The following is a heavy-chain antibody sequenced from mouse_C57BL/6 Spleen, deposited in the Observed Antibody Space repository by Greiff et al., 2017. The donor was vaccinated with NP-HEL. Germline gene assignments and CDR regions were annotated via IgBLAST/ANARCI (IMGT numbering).Heavy chain of an antibody. D-gene: IGHD4-1*01. Sequence: VQLQQSGPELVKPGASVKISCKASGYAFSSSWMNWVKQRPGKGLEWIGRIYPGDGDPNYNGTFKGKATLTADKSSSTAYMQLSSLTSEDSAVYFCARSLTGTGFAYWGQGTLVTVSA. CDR3: ARSLTGTGFAY. CDR2: IYPGDGDP. J-gene: IGHJ3*01. CDR1: GYAFSSSW. V-gene: IGHV1-82*01.